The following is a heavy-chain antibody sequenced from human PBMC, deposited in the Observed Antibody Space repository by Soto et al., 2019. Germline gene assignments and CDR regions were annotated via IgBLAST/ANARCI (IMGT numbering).Heavy chain of an antibody. Sequence: QVQLVQSGAEVKTPGSSVKVSCKASGGTFSSYAISWVRQAPGQGLEWMGGIIPIFGTANYAQKFQGRVTMTADESTSTAYMELSSLRSEDTAVYYCARALDDSSGYYLDYWGQGTLVTVSS. J-gene: IGHJ4*02. CDR3: ARALDDSSGYYLDY. CDR1: GGTFSSYA. V-gene: IGHV1-69*01. D-gene: IGHD3-22*01. CDR2: IIPIFGTA.